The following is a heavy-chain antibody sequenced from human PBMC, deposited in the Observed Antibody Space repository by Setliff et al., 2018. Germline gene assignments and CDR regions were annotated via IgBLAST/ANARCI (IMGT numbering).Heavy chain of an antibody. CDR2: IYYSGST. V-gene: IGHV4-59*08. CDR1: GGSITSYY. Sequence: SETLSLTCSVSGGSITSYYWSWIRQPPGNGLEYIGYIYYSGSTNSNPSLKSRVTISVDTSKNQFSLKLSSVTAADTAVYYCVRHHAQYYSDSSGYYYEDWYFDLWGRGTLVTVSS. CDR3: VRHHAQYYSDSSGYYYEDWYFDL. D-gene: IGHD3-22*01. J-gene: IGHJ2*01.